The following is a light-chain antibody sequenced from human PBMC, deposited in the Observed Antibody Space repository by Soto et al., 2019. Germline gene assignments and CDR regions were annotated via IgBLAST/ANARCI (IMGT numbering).Light chain of an antibody. CDR2: EVT. CDR1: SNDVGGYNF. CDR3: NSYAGSNTDV. J-gene: IGLJ1*01. V-gene: IGLV2-8*01. Sequence: QSALTQPPSASGAPGQSVTISCTGTSNDVGGYNFVSWYQHHPGKAPKLIIYEVTKRPSGVPNRFSGSKSGNTASLTVSGRQAEDEADYYCNSYAGSNTDVFGTGTKLTVL.